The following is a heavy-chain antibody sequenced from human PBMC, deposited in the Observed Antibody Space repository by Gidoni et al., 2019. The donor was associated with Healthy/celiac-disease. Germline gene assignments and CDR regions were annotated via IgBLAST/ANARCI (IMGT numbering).Heavy chain of an antibody. CDR1: GFTFSSYA. J-gene: IGHJ6*02. CDR3: AKDKYYYDSSGYYYYYGMDV. Sequence: EVQLLESGGGLVQPGGSLRLSCAASGFTFSSYAMRWVRQAPEKGLEWVSAISGSGGSTYYADSVKGRFTISRDNSKNTLYLQMNSLRAEDTAVYYCAKDKYYYDSSGYYYYYGMDVWGQGTTVTVSS. CDR2: ISGSGGST. V-gene: IGHV3-23*01. D-gene: IGHD3-22*01.